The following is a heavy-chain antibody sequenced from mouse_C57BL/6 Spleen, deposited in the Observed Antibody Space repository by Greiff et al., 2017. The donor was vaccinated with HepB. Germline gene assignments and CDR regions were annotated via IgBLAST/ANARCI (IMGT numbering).Heavy chain of an antibody. D-gene: IGHD2-4*01. J-gene: IGHJ3*01. Sequence: QVQLQQSGAELMKPGASVKLSCKATGYTFTGYWIEWVKQRPGHGLEWIGEILPGSGSTNYNEKFKGKATFTADTSSNTAYMQLSSLTTEDSAIYYCARRGYDYDRAFAYWGQGTLVTVSA. CDR2: ILPGSGST. V-gene: IGHV1-9*01. CDR3: ARRGYDYDRAFAY. CDR1: GYTFTGYW.